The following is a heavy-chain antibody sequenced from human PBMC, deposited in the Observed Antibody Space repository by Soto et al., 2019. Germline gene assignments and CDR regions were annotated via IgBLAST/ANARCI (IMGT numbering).Heavy chain of an antibody. CDR1: GFIFNNFA. D-gene: IGHD2-21*02. J-gene: IGHJ4*02. Sequence: GGSLRLSCAASGFIFNNFAINWVRQVPGNGLEWVSGISGRGGNTFYADSMKGRFTISRDNSKNTVYLQMTHLIVEDTAISYCATPSHSGDCAWSFDSWGQATLVTVSS. CDR2: ISGRGGNT. CDR3: ATPSHSGDCAWSFDS. V-gene: IGHV3-23*01.